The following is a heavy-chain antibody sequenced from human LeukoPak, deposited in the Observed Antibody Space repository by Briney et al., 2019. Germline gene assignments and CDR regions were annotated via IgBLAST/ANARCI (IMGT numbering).Heavy chain of an antibody. V-gene: IGHV1-2*02. CDR2: INPNSGGT. J-gene: IGHJ4*02. D-gene: IGHD5-18*01. CDR1: GYTFTGYY. CDR3: ARAGDTAMVIEY. Sequence: ASVKVSCKASGYTFTGYYMHWVRQAPGQGLEWMGWINPNSGGTNYAQKFQGRVTMTRDTSTSTVYMELSSLRSEDTAVYYCARAGDTAMVIEYWGQGTLVTISS.